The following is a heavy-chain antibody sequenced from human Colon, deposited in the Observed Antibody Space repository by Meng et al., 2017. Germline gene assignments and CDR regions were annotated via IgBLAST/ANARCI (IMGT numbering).Heavy chain of an antibody. V-gene: IGHV4-31*03. CDR3: ARGNGYSYGPFDY. Sequence: LRLSGTIPGDAVTSGGYYWSWIRQHPGKGLEWIGYVYPSGNTYYNPSLESRITISLDTSKNQFSLNLTSVTAADTAVYFCARGNGYSYGPFDYWGQGTLVTVSS. CDR1: GDAVTSGGYY. J-gene: IGHJ4*02. D-gene: IGHD5-18*01. CDR2: VYPSGNT.